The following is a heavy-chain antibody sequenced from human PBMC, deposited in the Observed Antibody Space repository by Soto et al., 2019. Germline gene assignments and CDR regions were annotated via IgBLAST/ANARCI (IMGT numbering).Heavy chain of an antibody. CDR3: ARGRRCSGGSCYPYYYYYYMEV. J-gene: IGHJ6*03. V-gene: IGHV1-8*01. Sequence: QVQLVQSGAEVKKPGASVKVSCKASGYTFTSYDINWVRQATGQGLEWMGWMNPNSGNTGYAQKYQGRVTMTRNTSISTAYMELSSLRSEDTAVYYCARGRRCSGGSCYPYYYYYYMEVWGKGTTVTVSS. CDR2: MNPNSGNT. CDR1: GYTFTSYD. D-gene: IGHD2-15*01.